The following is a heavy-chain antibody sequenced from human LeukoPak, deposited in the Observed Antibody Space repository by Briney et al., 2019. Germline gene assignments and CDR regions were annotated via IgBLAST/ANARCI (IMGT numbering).Heavy chain of an antibody. D-gene: IGHD1-26*01. Sequence: SETLSLTCTISGGSISSSSYYWGWLRQPPGKGLEWIGSIYYSGSTYYNPSLKSRVTISVDTSKNQFSLKLSSVTAADTAVYYCARHVPKLDWFDPWGQGTLVTVSS. CDR2: IYYSGST. CDR1: GGSISSSSYY. V-gene: IGHV4-39*01. J-gene: IGHJ5*02. CDR3: ARHVPKLDWFDP.